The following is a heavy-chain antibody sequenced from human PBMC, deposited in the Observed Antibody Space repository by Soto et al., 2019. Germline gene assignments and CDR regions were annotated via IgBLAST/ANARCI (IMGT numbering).Heavy chain of an antibody. CDR3: ARYSSSWLPADNPNYYYYGMDV. CDR2: ISYDGSNK. Sequence: QVQLVESGGGVVQPGRSLRLSCAASGFTFSSYAMHWVRQAPGKGLEWVAVISYDGSNKYYADSVKGRFTISRDNSKNTLYLQMNSLRAEDTAVYYCARYSSSWLPADNPNYYYYGMDVWGQGTTVTVSS. D-gene: IGHD6-13*01. V-gene: IGHV3-30-3*01. J-gene: IGHJ6*02. CDR1: GFTFSSYA.